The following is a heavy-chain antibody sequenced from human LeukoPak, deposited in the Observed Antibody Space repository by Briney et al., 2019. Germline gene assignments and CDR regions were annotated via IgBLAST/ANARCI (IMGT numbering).Heavy chain of an antibody. D-gene: IGHD5-24*01. V-gene: IGHV1-18*01. J-gene: IGHJ3*02. CDR3: ARGLQETLAWLKALSAFDI. Sequence: GASVKVSCKASGYTFTMYGITWVRQAPGQGLEWMGWISAYNDNTNYAQKLQGRVTMSTDTSTSTGYMELRSLRSDDTAVYYCARGLQETLAWLKALSAFDIWGQGTMVTVSS. CDR1: GYTFTMYG. CDR2: ISAYNDNT.